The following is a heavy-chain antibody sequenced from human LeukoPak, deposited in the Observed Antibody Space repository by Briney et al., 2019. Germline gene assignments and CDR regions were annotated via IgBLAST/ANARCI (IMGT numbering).Heavy chain of an antibody. CDR1: GFTFSSYE. J-gene: IGHJ6*04. CDR2: ISSSGSTI. V-gene: IGHV3-48*03. D-gene: IGHD3-10*02. CDR3: AELGITMIGGV. Sequence: GGSLTLSCAASGFTFSSYEMNWVRQAPGKGLEWVSYISSSGSTIYYADSVKGRFTISRDNAKNSLYLQMNSLRAEDTAVYYCAELGITMIGGVWGKGTTVTISS.